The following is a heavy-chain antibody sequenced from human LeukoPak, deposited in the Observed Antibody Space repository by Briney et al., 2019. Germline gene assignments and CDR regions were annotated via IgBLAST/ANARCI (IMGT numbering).Heavy chain of an antibody. V-gene: IGHV3-7*01. CDR1: GFTFSSYW. Sequence: GGSLRLSCAASGFTFSSYWMFWVRQPPGKGLEWVATIKKDGSEKDYADSVKGRFTISRDNAENSLSLQMNSLRADDTATYYCVGGGGWLFDYWGQGTLVTVSS. D-gene: IGHD6-19*01. CDR2: IKKDGSEK. J-gene: IGHJ4*02. CDR3: VGGGGWLFDY.